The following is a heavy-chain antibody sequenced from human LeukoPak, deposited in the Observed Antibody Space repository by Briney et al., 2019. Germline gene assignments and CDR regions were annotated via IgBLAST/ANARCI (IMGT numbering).Heavy chain of an antibody. V-gene: IGHV4-38-2*02. CDR1: GYSISSGYY. CDR3: ALERKR. Sequence: SETLSLTCTVSGYSISSGYYWGWIRQPPGKGLEWIGSIYHSGSTYYNPSLKSRVTISVDTSKNQFSLKLSSVTAADTAVYYCALERKRWGQGTLVTVSS. CDR2: IYHSGST. D-gene: IGHD1-1*01. J-gene: IGHJ4*02.